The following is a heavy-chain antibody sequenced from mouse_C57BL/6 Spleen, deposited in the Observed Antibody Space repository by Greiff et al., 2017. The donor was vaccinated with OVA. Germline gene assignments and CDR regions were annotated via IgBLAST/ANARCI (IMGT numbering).Heavy chain of an antibody. CDR2: INPYNGGT. J-gene: IGHJ4*01. CDR3: ASQLRRGGYAMDY. V-gene: IGHV1-19*01. Sequence: EVKLMESGPVLVKPGASVKMSCKASGYTFTDYYMNWVKQSHGKSLEWIGVINPYNGGTSYNQKFKGKATLTVDKSSSTAYMELNSLTSEDSAVYYCASQLRRGGYAMDYWGQGTSVTVSS. D-gene: IGHD2-4*01. CDR1: GYTFTDYY.